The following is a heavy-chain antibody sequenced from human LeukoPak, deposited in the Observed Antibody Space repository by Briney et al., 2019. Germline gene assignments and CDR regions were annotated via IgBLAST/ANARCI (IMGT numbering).Heavy chain of an antibody. V-gene: IGHV3-21*01. Sequence: GGSLRLSCAASGLTFSSYSMSWVRQAPGKGLEWVSSISSSSSYIYYADSVKGRFTISRDNAKNSLYLQMNSLRAEDTAVYYCAVVPAVDYWGQGTLVTVSS. CDR2: ISSSSSYI. CDR3: AVVPAVDY. D-gene: IGHD2-2*01. CDR1: GLTFSSYS. J-gene: IGHJ4*02.